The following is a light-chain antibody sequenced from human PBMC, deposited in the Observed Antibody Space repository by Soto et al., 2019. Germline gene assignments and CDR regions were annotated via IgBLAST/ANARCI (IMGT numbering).Light chain of an antibody. CDR2: EVN. CDR3: SSFASTHTYV. CDR1: SSDVGFYNH. V-gene: IGLV2-14*01. Sequence: QSVLTQPASVSGSPGQSITISCTGTSSDVGFYNHVSWYQQHPGKAPKLLIYEVNNRPSGVSHRFSGSKSGNTASLTISGLPAEDEADYYCSSFASTHTYVFGTGTKLTVL. J-gene: IGLJ1*01.